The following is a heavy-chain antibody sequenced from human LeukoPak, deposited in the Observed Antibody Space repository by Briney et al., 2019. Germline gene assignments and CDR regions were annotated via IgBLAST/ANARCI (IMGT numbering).Heavy chain of an antibody. Sequence: GGSLRLSCAASGFTFSSYAMHRVRQAPGKGLEWVAIISYDGSNKYYADSVKGRFTISRDNSKNTLYLQMNSLRAEDTAVYYCAREQYAEYRFDYWGQGTLVTVSS. CDR1: GFTFSSYA. CDR2: ISYDGSNK. CDR3: AREQYAEYRFDY. V-gene: IGHV3-30-3*01. J-gene: IGHJ4*02. D-gene: IGHD2-2*01.